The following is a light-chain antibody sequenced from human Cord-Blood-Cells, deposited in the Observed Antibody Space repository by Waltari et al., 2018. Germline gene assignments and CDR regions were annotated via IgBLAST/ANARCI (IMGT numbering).Light chain of an antibody. Sequence: VLTQSPGTLSLSLGERATLSCMASQSVSSSYLAWYQQNPGQAPRLLIYGASSRATGIPDRFSGSGSGTDFTLTISRLEPEDFAVYYCQQYGSSPTFGQGTKVEIK. V-gene: IGKV3-20*01. CDR2: GAS. J-gene: IGKJ1*01. CDR1: QSVSSSY. CDR3: QQYGSSPT.